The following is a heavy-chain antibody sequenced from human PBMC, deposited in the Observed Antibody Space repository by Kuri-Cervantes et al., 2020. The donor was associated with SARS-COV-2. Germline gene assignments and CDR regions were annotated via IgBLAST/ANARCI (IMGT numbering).Heavy chain of an antibody. CDR2: ISGSGGST. CDR3: ARDIPTTNDAFDI. CDR1: GFTFSSYA. V-gene: IGHV3-23*01. Sequence: LSLTCAASGFTFSSYAMSWVRQAPGKGLEWVSAISGSGGSTYYADSVKGRFTISRDNAKNSLYLQMNSLRAEDTAVYYCARDIPTTNDAFDIWGQGTMVTVSS. J-gene: IGHJ3*02. D-gene: IGHD4-17*01.